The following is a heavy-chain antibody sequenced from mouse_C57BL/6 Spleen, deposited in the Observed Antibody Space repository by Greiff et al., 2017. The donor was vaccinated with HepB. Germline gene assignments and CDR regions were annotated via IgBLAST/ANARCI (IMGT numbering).Heavy chain of an antibody. CDR2: IDPSDSYT. V-gene: IGHV1-69*01. Sequence: VQLQQPGAELVMPGASVKLSCKASGYTFTSYWMHWVKQRPGQGLEWIGEIDPSDSYTNYNQKFKGKSTLTVDKSSSTAYMQLSSLTSEDSAVYYCARRGYSNQAMDYWGQGTSVTVSS. CDR1: GYTFTSYW. D-gene: IGHD2-5*01. CDR3: ARRGYSNQAMDY. J-gene: IGHJ4*01.